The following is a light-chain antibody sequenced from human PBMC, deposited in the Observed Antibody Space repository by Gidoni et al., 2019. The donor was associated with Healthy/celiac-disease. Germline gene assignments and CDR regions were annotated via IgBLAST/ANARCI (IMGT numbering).Light chain of an antibody. Sequence: QSVLTQHPSVSGPPGRRVTISCTGSSPNIGAGYDVHWYQQLPGTAPKLLIYGNSNRPSWVPDRFSGSKSGTSASLAITGLQAEDEADYYCQSYDSSLSGSVFGGGTKLTVL. V-gene: IGLV1-40*01. J-gene: IGLJ2*01. CDR2: GNS. CDR3: QSYDSSLSGSV. CDR1: SPNIGAGYD.